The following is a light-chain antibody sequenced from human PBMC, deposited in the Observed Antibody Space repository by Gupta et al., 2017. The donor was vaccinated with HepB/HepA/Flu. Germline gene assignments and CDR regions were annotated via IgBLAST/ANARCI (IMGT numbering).Light chain of an antibody. CDR2: GNN. CDR1: SSNIGAGYD. Sequence: QSVLTQPTSVSGAPGQRVTISCTGSSSNIGAGYDVHWYQQLPGTAPNLLIYGNNNRHAGVPDRFSGSKSGTSAALAITGLQAEDEADYYCQSYDSSLSGWVVFGGGTKLTVL. CDR3: QSYDSSLSGWVV. J-gene: IGLJ2*01. V-gene: IGLV1-40*01.